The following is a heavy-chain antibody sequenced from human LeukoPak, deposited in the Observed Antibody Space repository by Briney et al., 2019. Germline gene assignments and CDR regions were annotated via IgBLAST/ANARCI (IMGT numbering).Heavy chain of an antibody. D-gene: IGHD5-24*01. Sequence: PGGSLRLSCAASGFTFNTYGMSWVRQAPGKGLEWVSVISDSGGTRYYADSVKGRFTISRDTSKNTLYLQMNSLRAADTAVYYCVKSGYNRFDYWGQGALVTVSS. V-gene: IGHV3-23*01. J-gene: IGHJ4*02. CDR1: GFTFNTYG. CDR3: VKSGYNRFDY. CDR2: ISDSGGTR.